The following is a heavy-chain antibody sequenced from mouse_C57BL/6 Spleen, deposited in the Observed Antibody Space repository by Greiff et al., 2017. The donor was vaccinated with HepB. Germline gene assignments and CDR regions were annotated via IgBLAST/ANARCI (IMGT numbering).Heavy chain of an antibody. V-gene: IGHV1-55*01. CDR3: ARSGTTTVVDYAMDY. J-gene: IGHJ4*01. D-gene: IGHD1-1*01. Sequence: VQLQQPGAELVKPGASVKMSCKASGYTFTSYWITWVKQRPGQGLEWIGDIYPGSGSTNYNEKFKSKATLTVDTSSSTAYKQLSSLTSEDSAVYYCARSGTTTVVDYAMDYWGQGTSVTVSS. CDR2: IYPGSGST. CDR1: GYTFTSYW.